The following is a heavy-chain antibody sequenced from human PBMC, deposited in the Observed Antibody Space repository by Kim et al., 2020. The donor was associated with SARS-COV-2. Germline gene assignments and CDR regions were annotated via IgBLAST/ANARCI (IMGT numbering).Heavy chain of an antibody. Sequence: SETLSLTCAVYGGSFSGYYWSWIRQPPGKGPEWIGEINHSGSTNYNPSLKSRVTISVDTSKNQFSLKLSSVTAADTAVYYCARPVNTYYYGSGSYFDYWGQGTLVTVSS. D-gene: IGHD3-10*01. CDR2: INHSGST. V-gene: IGHV4-34*01. CDR1: GGSFSGYY. CDR3: ARPVNTYYYGSGSYFDY. J-gene: IGHJ4*02.